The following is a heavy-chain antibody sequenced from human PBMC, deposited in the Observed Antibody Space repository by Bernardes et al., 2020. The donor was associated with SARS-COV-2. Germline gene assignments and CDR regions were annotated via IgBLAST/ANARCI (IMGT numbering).Heavy chain of an antibody. CDR1: GFTFSNYW. CDR2: IKDDGSEK. CDR3: ARGVVPTRDAYNFGFDY. J-gene: IGHJ4*02. Sequence: GSLRLSCVVSGFTFSNYWMSWVRLAPGKGLEWVANIKDDGSEKYYVDSVTGRFTISRDNAKNSLFLQMSSLRPEDTAVYYCARGVVPTRDAYNFGFDYWGQGTRVTVSS. D-gene: IGHD3-3*01. V-gene: IGHV3-7*01.